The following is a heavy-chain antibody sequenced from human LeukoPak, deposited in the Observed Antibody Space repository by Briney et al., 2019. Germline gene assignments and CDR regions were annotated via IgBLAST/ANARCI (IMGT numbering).Heavy chain of an antibody. CDR2: IHYSGSI. V-gene: IGHV4-39*01. Sequence: PSETLSLTCTVSGGSISNRDYYWGWIRQPPGKGLEWIGNIHYSGSIYCNPSLKSRVTISVDAPKNQFSLKLSSVTAADTAVYYCARVYYDSGTRWGQGTLVTVSS. CDR3: ARVYYDSGTR. D-gene: IGHD3-10*01. CDR1: GGSISNRDYY. J-gene: IGHJ4*02.